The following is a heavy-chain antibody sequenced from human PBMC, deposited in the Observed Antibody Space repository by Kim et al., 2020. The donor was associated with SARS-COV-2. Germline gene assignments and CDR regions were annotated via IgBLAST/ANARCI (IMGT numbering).Heavy chain of an antibody. CDR3: AKDVTYYDFWSGYD. D-gene: IGHD3-3*01. J-gene: IGHJ4*02. CDR1: GFTFSSYA. Sequence: GGSLRLSCAASGFTFSSYAMSWVRQAPGKGLEWVSAISGSGGSTYYADSVKGRFTISRDNSKNTLYLQMNSLRAEDTAVYYCAKDVTYYDFWSGYDWGQGTLVTVSS. CDR2: ISGSGGST. V-gene: IGHV3-23*01.